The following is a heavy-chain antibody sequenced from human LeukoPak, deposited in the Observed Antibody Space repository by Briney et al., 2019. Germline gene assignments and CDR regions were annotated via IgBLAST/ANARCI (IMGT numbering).Heavy chain of an antibody. J-gene: IGHJ4*02. CDR3: TRDPETHLWLEGY. Sequence: PGGSLRLSCAASGFTVSTNYMNWVRQAPGKGLEWLGFIRSKDYGGTTEYAASVNGRFTISRDDSKSIAYLQMNSLKIEDTAVYYCTRDPETHLWLEGYWGQGTLVTVSS. V-gene: IGHV3-49*04. CDR1: GFTVSTNY. D-gene: IGHD5-18*01. CDR2: IRSKDYGGTT.